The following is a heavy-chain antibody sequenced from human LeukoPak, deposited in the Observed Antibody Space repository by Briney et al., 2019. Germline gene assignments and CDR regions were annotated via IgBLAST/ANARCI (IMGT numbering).Heavy chain of an antibody. CDR1: GFTFSSYE. CDR2: ISSSSSYI. Sequence: PGGSLRLSCAASGFTFSSYEMNWVRQAPGKGLEWVSSISSSSSYIYYADSVKGRFTISRDNAKNSLYLQMNSLRAEDTAVYYCASGNWNYGFYYMDVWGKGTTVTVSS. CDR3: ASGNWNYGFYYMDV. V-gene: IGHV3-21*04. D-gene: IGHD1-7*01. J-gene: IGHJ6*03.